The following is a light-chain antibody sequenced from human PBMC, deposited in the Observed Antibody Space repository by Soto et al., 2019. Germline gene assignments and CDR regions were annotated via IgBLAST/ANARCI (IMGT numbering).Light chain of an antibody. CDR3: PQTYGTPPP. V-gene: IGKV1-39*01. CDR2: GAS. CDR1: ENIRDF. J-gene: IGKJ1*01. Sequence: EIQITQTTSSLSTSVGDRVTITCRASENIRDFVNWYQQKPGKAPNLLIYGASTLQGGVPSRFSGSGSATDFTLTISSLQHEDFATYYCPQTYGTPPPFGQGTKV.